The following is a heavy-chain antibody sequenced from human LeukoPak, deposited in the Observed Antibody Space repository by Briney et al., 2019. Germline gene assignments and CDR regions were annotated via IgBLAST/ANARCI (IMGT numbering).Heavy chain of an antibody. D-gene: IGHD3-10*01. J-gene: IGHJ4*02. V-gene: IGHV1-2*02. CDR3: HACYYGSGIDDDY. Sequence: GASVKVSCKASGYTFTGYYMHWVRQAPGQGLEWMGWINPNSGGTNYAQKFQGRVTMTRDTSISTAYMELSSLRSEDTAVYYCHACYYGSGIDDDYWGQGTLVTVSS. CDR1: GYTFTGYY. CDR2: INPNSGGT.